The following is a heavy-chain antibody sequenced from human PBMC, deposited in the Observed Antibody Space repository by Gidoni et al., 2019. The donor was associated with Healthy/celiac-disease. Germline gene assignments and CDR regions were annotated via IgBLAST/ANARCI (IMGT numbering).Heavy chain of an antibody. D-gene: IGHD6-6*01. CDR2: IIPIFGTA. Sequence: QVQLVQSGAEVKKPGSSVKVSCKASGGTFSSYAISWVRQAPGQGLEWMGGIIPIFGTATYAQKFQGRVTITADKSTSTAYMELSSLRSEDTAVYYYARRPYSSSAEYYFDYWGQGTLVTVSS. V-gene: IGHV1-69*06. CDR1: GGTFSSYA. CDR3: ARRPYSSSAEYYFDY. J-gene: IGHJ4*02.